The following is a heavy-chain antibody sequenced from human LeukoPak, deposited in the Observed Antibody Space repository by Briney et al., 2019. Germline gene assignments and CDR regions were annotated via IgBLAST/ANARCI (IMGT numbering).Heavy chain of an antibody. CDR1: GGSFSGCY. CDR3: ARARAVADFDY. CDR2: INHSGST. Sequence: SETLSLTCAVYGGSFSGCYWSWIRQPPGKGLEWIGEINHSGSTNYNPSLKSRVTISVDTSKNQFSLKLSSVTAADTAVYYCARARAVADFDYWGQGTLVTVSS. J-gene: IGHJ4*02. V-gene: IGHV4-34*01. D-gene: IGHD6-19*01.